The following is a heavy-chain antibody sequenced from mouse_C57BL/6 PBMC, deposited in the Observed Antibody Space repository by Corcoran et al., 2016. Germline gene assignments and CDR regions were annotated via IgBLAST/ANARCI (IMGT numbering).Heavy chain of an antibody. V-gene: IGHV8-12*01. CDR3: ARTRYYYFDY. CDR2: IYWDDDK. Sequence: QVTLKESGPGILQSSQTLSLTCSFSGFSLSTSGMGVSWIRQPSGKGLEWLAHIYWDDDKRYNPSLKSRLTISKDTSRNQVFLKITSVDTADTATYYCARTRYYYFDYWGQGTTLTVSS. CDR1: GFSLSTSGMG. J-gene: IGHJ2*01.